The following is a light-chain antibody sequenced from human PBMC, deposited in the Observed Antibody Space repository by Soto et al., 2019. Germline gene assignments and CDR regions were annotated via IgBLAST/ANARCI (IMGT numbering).Light chain of an antibody. Sequence: EIVMTQSPATLSVSPGERATLYCRASQSVSSNLAWYQQKPGQAPRLLMYGASTRATGIPDRFSGSGSGTEFTLTISSLQSEDFAVYYCQQNNNLPPWTFGQGTKVEIK. CDR2: GAS. CDR1: QSVSSN. V-gene: IGKV3-15*01. J-gene: IGKJ1*01. CDR3: QQNNNLPPWT.